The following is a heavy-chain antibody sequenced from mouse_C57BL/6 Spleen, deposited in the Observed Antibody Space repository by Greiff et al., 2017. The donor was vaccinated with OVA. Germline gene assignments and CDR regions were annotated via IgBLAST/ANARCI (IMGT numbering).Heavy chain of an antibody. D-gene: IGHD2-12*01. J-gene: IGHJ2*01. Sequence: QVQLQQPGAELVRPGSSVKLSCKASGYTFTSYWMHWVQQRPIQGLEWIGNIDPSDSDTHYNQKFKDKATLTVAKSSSPAYMQLCSLTSDDSAVYYFARKHDGFDYWGQGTTLTVSS. CDR2: IDPSDSDT. V-gene: IGHV1-52*01. CDR1: GYTFTSYW. CDR3: ARKHDGFDY.